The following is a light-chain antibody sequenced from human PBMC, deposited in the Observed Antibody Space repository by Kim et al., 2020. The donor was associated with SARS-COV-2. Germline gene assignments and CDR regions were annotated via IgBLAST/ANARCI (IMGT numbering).Light chain of an antibody. CDR3: QSYDSSLSVV. CDR2: DNT. V-gene: IGLV1-40*01. J-gene: IGLJ2*01. Sequence: QSVLTQPPSVSGAPGQRVTISCTGSSSNIGAGYDVHWYQHLPGRAPKLLIHDNTNRPSGVPDRFSGSKSGTSASLAITGLQAEDEADYYCQSYDSSLSVVFGGGTQLTVL. CDR1: SSNIGAGYD.